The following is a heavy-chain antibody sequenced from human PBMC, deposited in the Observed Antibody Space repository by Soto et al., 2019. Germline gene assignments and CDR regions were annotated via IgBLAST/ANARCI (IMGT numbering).Heavy chain of an antibody. Sequence: QVQLVQSGAEVKKPGASVKVSCKASGYTFTSYGISWVRQAPGQGLEWMGWISAYNGNTNYAQKLQGRVTMTTDTSTSTAYMELRSLRSDDTAVYYCASSRIPVAGNYYYYYGMDVWGQGTTVTVSS. CDR3: ASSRIPVAGNYYYYYGMDV. J-gene: IGHJ6*02. D-gene: IGHD6-19*01. CDR1: GYTFTSYG. V-gene: IGHV1-18*01. CDR2: ISAYNGNT.